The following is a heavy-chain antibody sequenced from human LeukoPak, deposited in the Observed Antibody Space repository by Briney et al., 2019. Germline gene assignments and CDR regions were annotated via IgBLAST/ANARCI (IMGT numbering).Heavy chain of an antibody. CDR1: GYTFTGYY. Sequence: ASVKVSCKASGYTFTGYYTHWVRQAPGQGLEWMGWINPNSGGTNSAQKFQGRVTMTRDTSISTAYMELSRLRSDDTAVYYCARGGYYDSSGYYYPFDYWGQGTLVTVSS. J-gene: IGHJ4*02. CDR2: INPNSGGT. V-gene: IGHV1-2*02. CDR3: ARGGYYDSSGYYYPFDY. D-gene: IGHD3-22*01.